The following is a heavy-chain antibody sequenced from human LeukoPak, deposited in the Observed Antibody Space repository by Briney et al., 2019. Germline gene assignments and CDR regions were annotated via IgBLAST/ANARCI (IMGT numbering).Heavy chain of an antibody. CDR2: INPSGGST. CDR3: ARDKGIVVAPGYYYYYMDV. D-gene: IGHD2-2*01. V-gene: IGHV1-46*01. Sequence: ASVKVSCKASGYTFTSYYMHWVRQAPGQGLEWMGIINPSGGSTSYAQKFQGRVTMTRDTSTSTVYMELSSLRSEDTAVYYCARDKGIVVAPGYYYYYMDVWAKGPRSPSP. J-gene: IGHJ6*03. CDR1: GYTFTSYY.